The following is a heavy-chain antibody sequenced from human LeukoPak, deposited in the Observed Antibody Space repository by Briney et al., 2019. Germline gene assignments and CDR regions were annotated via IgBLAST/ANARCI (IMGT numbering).Heavy chain of an antibody. CDR2: INNDGGGT. V-gene: IGHV3-74*01. CDR1: GFTFSDYY. CDR3: ARGGFNHAFDI. J-gene: IGHJ3*02. Sequence: GGSLRLSCAASGFTFSDYYMSWIRQAPGKGLVWVSRINNDGGGTIYADSVRGRFTISRDNAKNTLYLQMNSLGAEDTAVYYCARGGFNHAFDIWGQGTVVTVSS.